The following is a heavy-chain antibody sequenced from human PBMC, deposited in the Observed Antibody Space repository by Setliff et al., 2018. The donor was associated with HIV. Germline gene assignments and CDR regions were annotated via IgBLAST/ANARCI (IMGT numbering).Heavy chain of an antibody. J-gene: IGHJ4*02. CDR2: INHSGNT. Sequence: SETLSLTWAVYGGSFSGNYWSWIRQTPGKGLEWIAEINHSGNTNYNPSLKSRVTISVVASKSHFSLKMTSVTAADTAVYYCARGALSLTMTKLLSFFDCWGQGTQVTVSS. V-gene: IGHV4-34*01. CDR3: ARGALSLTMTKLLSFFDC. CDR1: GGSFSGNY. D-gene: IGHD3-22*01.